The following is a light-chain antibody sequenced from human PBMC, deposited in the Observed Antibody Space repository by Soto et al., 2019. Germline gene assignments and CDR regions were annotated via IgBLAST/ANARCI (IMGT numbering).Light chain of an antibody. V-gene: IGLV1-40*01. CDR3: QSYDSSLSGSL. J-gene: IGLJ2*01. CDR2: GNS. Sequence: QSVLTQPPSVSGAPGQRVTISCTGSSSNIGAGYDVHWYQHLPGTAPKVLIYGNSNRPSGVPDRFSGSKSGTSASLAITGRQAAEEADYYCQSYDSSLSGSLFGGGTKLTVL. CDR1: SSNIGAGYD.